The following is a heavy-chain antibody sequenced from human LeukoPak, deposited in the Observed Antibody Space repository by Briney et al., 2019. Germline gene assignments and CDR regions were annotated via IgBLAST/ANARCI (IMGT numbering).Heavy chain of an antibody. Sequence: GGALRLSCAASGFXVSSNYISGVRQAPGKGLEWVSAIGGSGDSTFYADSVKGRFTISRDNSKSTLYLQMNSLRAEDTAVYYCSRAIYGRPFDCWGQGTLVTVSS. CDR2: IGGSGDST. CDR1: GFXVSSNY. V-gene: IGHV3-23*01. J-gene: IGHJ4*02. CDR3: SRAIYGRPFDC. D-gene: IGHD2-21*01.